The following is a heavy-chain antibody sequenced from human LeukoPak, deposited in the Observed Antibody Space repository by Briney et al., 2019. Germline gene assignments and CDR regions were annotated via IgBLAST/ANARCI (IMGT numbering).Heavy chain of an antibody. CDR3: AILSWDGRGSFF. J-gene: IGHJ4*02. Sequence: GGSLRLSCAASGFTFSTYSLSWVRQAPGEGLGWVSAIRYNGADTYYADSVRGRFTISRDNSRDTLCLQMKSLRADDTAVYFCAILSWDGRGSFFWGQGTLVTVSS. CDR1: GFTFSTYS. V-gene: IGHV3-23*01. D-gene: IGHD2/OR15-2a*01. CDR2: IRYNGADT.